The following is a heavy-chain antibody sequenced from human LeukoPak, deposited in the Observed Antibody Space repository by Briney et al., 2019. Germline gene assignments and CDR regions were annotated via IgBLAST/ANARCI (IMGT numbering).Heavy chain of an antibody. CDR3: AKDRGYCSSTSCSRSFLYGMDV. CDR2: ISYDGSNK. Sequence: GRSLRLSCAASGFTFSSYGMHWVRQAPGKGLEWVAVISYDGSNKYYADSVKGRLTISRDNSKNTLYLQMNSLRAEDTAVYYCAKDRGYCSSTSCSRSFLYGMDVWGQGTTVTVPS. J-gene: IGHJ6*02. D-gene: IGHD2-2*01. CDR1: GFTFSSYG. V-gene: IGHV3-30*18.